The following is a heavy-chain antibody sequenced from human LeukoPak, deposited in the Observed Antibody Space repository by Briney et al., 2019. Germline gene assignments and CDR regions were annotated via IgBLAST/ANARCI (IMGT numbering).Heavy chain of an antibody. D-gene: IGHD1-26*01. V-gene: IGHV3-23*01. Sequence: GGSVRHSCAASGFTFSSYAMSWVRQPPGKGLEWVSTISGSGGSTYYADSVKGRFTISRDNSKNTMYLQMNSLRAEDTAVYYCAKGLSLGELNFDYWGQGTLVTVSS. CDR1: GFTFSSYA. J-gene: IGHJ4*02. CDR3: AKGLSLGELNFDY. CDR2: ISGSGGST.